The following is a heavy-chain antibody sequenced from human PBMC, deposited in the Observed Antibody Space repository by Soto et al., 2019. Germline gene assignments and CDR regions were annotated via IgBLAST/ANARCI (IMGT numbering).Heavy chain of an antibody. CDR1: GFTVSSNY. CDR3: ARSSGNYVQSREFDY. V-gene: IGHV3-66*01. D-gene: IGHD1-7*01. Sequence: EVQLVESGGDMVQPGGSLRLSCVASGFTVSSNYMNWVRQAPGKGLEWVSLINSGGNTRYADSVEGRFTISRDNSKNTLYLQMNRLRVDDTAVYYCARSSGNYVQSREFDYWGQGTLVTVSS. J-gene: IGHJ4*02. CDR2: INSGGNT.